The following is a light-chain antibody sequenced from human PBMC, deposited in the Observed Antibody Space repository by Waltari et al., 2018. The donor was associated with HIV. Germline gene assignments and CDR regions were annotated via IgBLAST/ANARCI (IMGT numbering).Light chain of an antibody. CDR3: QQNNGL. CDR1: QSVSSSY. CDR2: GAS. V-gene: IGKV3-20*01. J-gene: IGKJ4*01. Sequence: EIVLTQSPGTLSLSPGERATLSCRASQSVSSSYLAWYQQKPGQAPRLLIYGASSRATGISDRFSGSGSGTDFTLTISGLQPEDCATYYCQQNNGLFGPGTKVE.